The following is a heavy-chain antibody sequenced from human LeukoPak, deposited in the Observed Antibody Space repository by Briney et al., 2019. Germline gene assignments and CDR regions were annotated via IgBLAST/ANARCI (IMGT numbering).Heavy chain of an antibody. D-gene: IGHD2-15*01. Sequence: SQTLSLTCTVSGGSISSGDYYWSWIRQPPGKGLEWIGYIYYSGSTYYNPSLKSRVTISVDTSKNQFSLKLSSVTAADTAVYYCVREGYCSGGSCYSGIDYWGQGTLVTVSS. CDR3: VREGYCSGGSCYSGIDY. CDR2: IYYSGST. J-gene: IGHJ4*02. V-gene: IGHV4-30-4*01. CDR1: GGSISSGDYY.